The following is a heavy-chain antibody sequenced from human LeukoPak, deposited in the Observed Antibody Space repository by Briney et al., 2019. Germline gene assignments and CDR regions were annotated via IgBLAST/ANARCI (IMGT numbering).Heavy chain of an antibody. J-gene: IGHJ5*02. D-gene: IGHD3-10*01. CDR3: AREASYYGSGSYYRVNWFDP. CDR2: IYYSGST. Sequence: SETLSLTCTVSGGSISSYYWSWIRQPPGKGLEWIGYIYYSGSTNYNPSLKSRVTISVGTSKNQFSLKLSSVTAADTAVYYCAREASYYGSGSYYRVNWFDPWGQGTLVTVSS. CDR1: GGSISSYY. V-gene: IGHV4-59*01.